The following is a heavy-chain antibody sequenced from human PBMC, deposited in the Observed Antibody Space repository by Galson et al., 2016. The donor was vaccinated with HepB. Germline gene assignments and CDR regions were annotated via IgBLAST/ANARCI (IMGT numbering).Heavy chain of an antibody. V-gene: IGHV1-2*04. Sequence: SVKVSCKASGYTFTDFYIYWVRQAPGQGLEWMGSINPDTGVTNYAQKFQDWVTVTTDTAISTAYMELRRLTSDDTAVYYCAIPDPGAPWAFDIWGQGTMVTVSS. CDR1: GYTFTDFY. CDR2: INPDTGVT. CDR3: AIPDPGAPWAFDI. D-gene: IGHD3-10*01. J-gene: IGHJ3*02.